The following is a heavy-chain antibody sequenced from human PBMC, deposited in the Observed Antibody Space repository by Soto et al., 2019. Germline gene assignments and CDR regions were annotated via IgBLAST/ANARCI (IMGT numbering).Heavy chain of an antibody. Sequence: ASVKVSCTASGYTFTSYGISWVRQATGQGLEWMGWISAYNGNTNYAQKLQGRVTMTTDTSTSTAYMELRSLRSDDTAVYYCARDHSVKIAAAGIDYWGQGTLVTVSS. J-gene: IGHJ4*02. CDR2: ISAYNGNT. V-gene: IGHV1-18*04. D-gene: IGHD6-13*01. CDR1: GYTFTSYG. CDR3: ARDHSVKIAAAGIDY.